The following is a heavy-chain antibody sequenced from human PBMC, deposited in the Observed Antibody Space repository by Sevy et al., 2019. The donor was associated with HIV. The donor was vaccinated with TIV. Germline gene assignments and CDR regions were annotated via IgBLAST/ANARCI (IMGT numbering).Heavy chain of an antibody. Sequence: GGSLRLSCAVSGLPVSSTYMSWVRQAPGKGLEWVSVVYSGGNTYYGESVKGRFTISRDTSQNTVYLQMNSLRAEDTAVYCCARDNGGRYGMDVWGQGTTVTVSS. CDR3: ARDNGGRYGMDV. D-gene: IGHD2-8*01. CDR2: VYSGGNT. V-gene: IGHV3-53*01. CDR1: GLPVSSTY. J-gene: IGHJ6*02.